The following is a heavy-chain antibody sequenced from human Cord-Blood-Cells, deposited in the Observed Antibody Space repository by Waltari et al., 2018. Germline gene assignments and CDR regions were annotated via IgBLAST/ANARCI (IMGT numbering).Heavy chain of an antibody. D-gene: IGHD3-22*01. Sequence: QVQLVQSGAEVKKPGSSVKVSCKASGGTFSSYAISWVRQALGQGLEWMGGIIPIFGTANYAQKFQGRVTITADESTSTAYMELSSLRSEDTAVYYCARRSNYYDSSGYYFDYWGQGTLVTVSS. V-gene: IGHV1-69*01. J-gene: IGHJ4*02. CDR3: ARRSNYYDSSGYYFDY. CDR2: IIPIFGTA. CDR1: GGTFSSYA.